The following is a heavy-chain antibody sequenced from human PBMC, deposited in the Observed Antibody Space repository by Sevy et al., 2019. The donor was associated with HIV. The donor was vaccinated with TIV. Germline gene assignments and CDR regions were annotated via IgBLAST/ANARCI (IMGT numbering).Heavy chain of an antibody. J-gene: IGHJ4*02. CDR3: TTDAHDFTNYPTPYYFDQ. D-gene: IGHD4-4*01. CDR2: IKSKTYGGPT. CDR1: GFTLSDAW. V-gene: IGHV3-15*01. Sequence: GGSLRLSCAASGFTLSDAWMSWVRQAPGKGLEWVGRIKSKTYGGPTDYAEPVKGRFTMSRDKSKNTLYLQMNSLKTEDTAVYYCTTDAHDFTNYPTPYYFDQCGQRTLVTVSS.